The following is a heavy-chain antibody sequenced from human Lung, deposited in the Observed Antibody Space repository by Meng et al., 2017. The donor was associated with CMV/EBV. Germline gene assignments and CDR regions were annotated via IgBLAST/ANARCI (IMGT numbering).Heavy chain of an antibody. D-gene: IGHD1-26*01. V-gene: IGHV3-11*04. CDR2: ISSSGSIT. CDR1: GFTFSDYY. Sequence: CAASGFTFSDYYMTWIRQAPGKGLEWVSYISSSGSITKYLDSLKGRFTISRDNAKNSLFLQMNSLTVEDTAVYYCARDSSAVHNRLDSWGQGTLVTVSS. J-gene: IGHJ5*01. CDR3: ARDSSAVHNRLDS.